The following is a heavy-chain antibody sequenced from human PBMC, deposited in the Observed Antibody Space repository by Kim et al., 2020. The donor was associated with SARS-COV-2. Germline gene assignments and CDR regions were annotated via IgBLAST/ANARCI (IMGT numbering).Heavy chain of an antibody. D-gene: IGHD2-15*01. CDR1: GFTFSSYG. Sequence: GGSLRLSCAASGFTFSSYGMHWVRQAPGKGLDWVAVISYDGSNKYYADSVKGRFTISRDNSKNTLYLQMNSLRAEDTAVYYCAKDYCSGGSCYPLDYWGQGTLVTVSS. V-gene: IGHV3-30*18. CDR3: AKDYCSGGSCYPLDY. J-gene: IGHJ4*02. CDR2: ISYDGSNK.